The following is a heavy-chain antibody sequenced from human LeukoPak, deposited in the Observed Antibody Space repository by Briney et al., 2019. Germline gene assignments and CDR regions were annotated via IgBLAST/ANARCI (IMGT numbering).Heavy chain of an antibody. CDR1: GFNFRNKN. V-gene: IGHV3-30*02. D-gene: IGHD6-6*01. CDR2: IRFDGSDK. CDR3: ARDEYSSHENNFDY. Sequence: GGSLRPSCAASGFNFRNKNMHWVRQVPGKGLEWVAFIRFDGSDKYYADSVKGRFTISRDNSKNSLYLQMNSLRAEDTAVYYCARDEYSSHENNFDYWGQGTLVTVSS. J-gene: IGHJ4*02.